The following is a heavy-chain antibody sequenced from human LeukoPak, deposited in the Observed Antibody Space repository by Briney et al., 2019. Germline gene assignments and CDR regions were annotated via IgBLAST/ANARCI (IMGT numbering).Heavy chain of an antibody. CDR2: IRYDGSDK. V-gene: IGHV3-30*02. J-gene: IGHJ4*02. CDR1: GFTFSSYG. Sequence: GGSLRLSCAASGFTFSSYGMYWVRQAPGKGLEWVAFIRYDGSDKYYGDSVKGRFTISRDNSKNTLYLQMDSLRAEDTAVYYCAKARVVVAATTYCIDYWGQGTLVTVSS. CDR3: AKARVVVAATTYCIDY. D-gene: IGHD2-15*01.